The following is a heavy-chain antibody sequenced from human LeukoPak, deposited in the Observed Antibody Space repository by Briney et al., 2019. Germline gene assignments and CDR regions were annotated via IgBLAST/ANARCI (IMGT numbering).Heavy chain of an antibody. J-gene: IGHJ3*02. Sequence: SETLSLTCTVSGGSISSYYWSWIRQPAGKGLEWIGRIYTSGSTNYNPSLKSRVTMSVDTSKNQFSLKLSSVTAADTAVYYCARDLVVGALFDAFDIWGQGTMVTVSS. D-gene: IGHD1-26*01. CDR1: GGSISSYY. CDR2: IYTSGST. CDR3: ARDLVVGALFDAFDI. V-gene: IGHV4-4*07.